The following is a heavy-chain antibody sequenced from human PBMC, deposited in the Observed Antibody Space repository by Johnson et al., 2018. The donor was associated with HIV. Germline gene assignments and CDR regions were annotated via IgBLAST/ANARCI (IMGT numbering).Heavy chain of an antibody. CDR1: GFSFRKYG. D-gene: IGHD6-13*01. V-gene: IGHV3-33*01. Sequence: QVQLVESGGGVVQPGRSLRLSCAASGFSFRKYGIHWVRQAPGKGLEWVAVIWYDGSNKYYADYVKGRLTISRENSKNTRYLQMNTLRAEDTAVYYCARRARDTSTWLGGSLNAFDIWGQGTMVTVSS. CDR3: ARRARDTSTWLGGSLNAFDI. J-gene: IGHJ3*02. CDR2: IWYDGSNK.